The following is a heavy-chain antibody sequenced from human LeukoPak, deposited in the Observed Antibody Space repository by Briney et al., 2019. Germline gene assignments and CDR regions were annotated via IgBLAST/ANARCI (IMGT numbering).Heavy chain of an antibody. CDR1: GYTFTSYA. CDR2: INAGNGNT. V-gene: IGHV1-3*03. J-gene: IGHJ4*02. CDR3: AKDRPSSGPSSGWIYYFHY. Sequence: ASVKVSCKASGYTFTSYAMHWVRQAPGQRLEWMGWINAGNGNTKYSQEFQGRVTITRDTSASTAYMELSSLRSEDMAVYYCAKDRPSSGPSSGWIYYFHYWGQGTLVTVSS. D-gene: IGHD6-19*01.